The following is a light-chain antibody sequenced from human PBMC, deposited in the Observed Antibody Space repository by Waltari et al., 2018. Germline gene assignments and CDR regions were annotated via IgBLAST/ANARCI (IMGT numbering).Light chain of an antibody. V-gene: IGLV10-54*04. CDR1: RNHVGNQG. CDR3: SAWDKDLVAVV. J-gene: IGLJ3*02. Sequence: QAGLIHPPSVSRALGQTATLTCAGNRNHVGNQGVACLPQHQGHPPTRLTYRSENRPAGISERFSASRSGNTASLPITGLQADDEADYYCSAWDKDLVAVVFGGGTKLTVL. CDR2: RSE.